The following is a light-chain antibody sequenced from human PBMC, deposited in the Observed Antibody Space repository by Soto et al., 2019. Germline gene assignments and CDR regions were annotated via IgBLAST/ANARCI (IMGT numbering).Light chain of an antibody. CDR3: CSYAGSRHYV. Sequence: QSVLTQPASVSGSPGQSITISCTGTSSDVGSYNLVSWYQQLPGKAPKFMIYEGTKRPSGVSNRFSGSKSGNTASLTISGLQAEDEADYYCCSYAGSRHYVFGTGTKLTVL. CDR2: EGT. J-gene: IGLJ1*01. V-gene: IGLV2-23*01. CDR1: SSDVGSYNL.